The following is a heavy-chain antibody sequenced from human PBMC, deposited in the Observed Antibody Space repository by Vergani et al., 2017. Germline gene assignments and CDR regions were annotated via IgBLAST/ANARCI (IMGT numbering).Heavy chain of an antibody. CDR3: AMARTYYYDSSGPGIDAFDI. V-gene: IGHV1-24*01. Sequence: QVQLVQSGAEVKKPGASVKVSCKVSGYTLTELSMHWVRQAPGKGLEWMGGFDPEDVETIYAQKFQGRVTMTEDTSTDTAYMELSSLRYEDTAVYYCAMARTYYYDSSGPGIDAFDIWGQGTMVTVSS. D-gene: IGHD3-22*01. J-gene: IGHJ3*02. CDR1: GYTLTELS. CDR2: FDPEDVET.